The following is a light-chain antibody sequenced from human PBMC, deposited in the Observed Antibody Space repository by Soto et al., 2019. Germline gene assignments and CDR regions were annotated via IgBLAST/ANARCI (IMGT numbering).Light chain of an antibody. CDR3: QQRSDWPPWT. V-gene: IGKV3-11*01. CDR1: QSVSHY. J-gene: IGKJ1*01. CDR2: DAS. Sequence: EIVLTQSPATLSLSPGERATLSCRASQSVSHYLAWYQQKPGQAPRLLIYDASNRATGIPARFSGSGSGTDFTLTISSLEPEDFAVYYCQQRSDWPPWTFGQGTKVDI.